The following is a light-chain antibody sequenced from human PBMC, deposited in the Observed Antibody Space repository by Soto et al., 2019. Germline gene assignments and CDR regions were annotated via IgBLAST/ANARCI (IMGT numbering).Light chain of an antibody. J-gene: IGKJ1*01. CDR2: GAS. Sequence: EIVLTQSPGTLSLSPGERATLSCRASQTVTNRYLAWYQQKPGQAPRLLIFGASIRDTGIPDRFSGSGSRTDFTLTISRLESEDFAVYYCQQYGGSPGTFGQGTKVDIK. CDR3: QQYGGSPGT. CDR1: QTVTNRY. V-gene: IGKV3-20*01.